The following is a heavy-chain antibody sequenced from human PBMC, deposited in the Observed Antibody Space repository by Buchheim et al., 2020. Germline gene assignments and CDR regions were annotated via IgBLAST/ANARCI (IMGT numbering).Heavy chain of an antibody. D-gene: IGHD6-19*01. Sequence: QVQLVESGGGVVQPGRSLRLSCAASGFTFSSYGMHWVRQAPGKGLEWVAVISYDGSNKYYADSVKGRFTIYRDNSKNTLYLQMNSLRAEDTAVYYCAKDLVPNGGQWLVDYWGQGTL. CDR1: GFTFSSYG. J-gene: IGHJ4*02. CDR3: AKDLVPNGGQWLVDY. V-gene: IGHV3-30*18. CDR2: ISYDGSNK.